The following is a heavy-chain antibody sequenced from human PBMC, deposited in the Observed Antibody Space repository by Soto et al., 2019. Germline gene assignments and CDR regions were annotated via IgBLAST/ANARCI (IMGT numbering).Heavy chain of an antibody. CDR2: INTYNDNT. CDR3: ARGVGSGTYYNQYNWFDP. D-gene: IGHD3-10*01. V-gene: IGHV1-18*01. Sequence: GASVKVSCKASGYTFTNYGISWVRQAPGQGLERIGWINTYNDNTNHAQKLQSRVTMTTDTSTSTAYMELRSLRSDVTAVYYCARGVGSGTYYNQYNWFDPWGQGTLVTVSS. CDR1: GYTFTNYG. J-gene: IGHJ5*02.